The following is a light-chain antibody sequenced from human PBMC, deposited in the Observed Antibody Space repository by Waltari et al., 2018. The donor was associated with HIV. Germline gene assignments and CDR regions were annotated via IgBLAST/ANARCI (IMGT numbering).Light chain of an antibody. CDR3: QQYNTYPLT. CDR1: QGITSW. V-gene: IGKV1D-16*01. J-gene: IGKJ4*01. CDR2: AAS. Sequence: DIQMTQSPSSLSASIGDRVTINCRASQGITSWLAWYQHKPEKAPKSLIYAASRLQSGVPSRFSGSGSGTNFTLTISSLQPEDVGTYYCQQYNTYPLTFGGGTKVEIK.